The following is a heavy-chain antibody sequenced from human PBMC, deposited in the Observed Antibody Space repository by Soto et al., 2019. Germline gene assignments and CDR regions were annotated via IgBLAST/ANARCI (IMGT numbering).Heavy chain of an antibody. D-gene: IGHD5-12*01. V-gene: IGHV3-33*01. CDR3: ARDHGRIVAFD. CDR2: IWYDGSNK. J-gene: IGHJ4*02. CDR1: GFTFSNYA. Sequence: PGGSLRLSCAASGFTFSNYAMHWVRQAPGKGLEWVALIWYDGSNKYYADSVKGRSTISRDNSKNTLYLQMNSLRAEDTAVYYCARDHGRIVAFDWGQGTLVTVSS.